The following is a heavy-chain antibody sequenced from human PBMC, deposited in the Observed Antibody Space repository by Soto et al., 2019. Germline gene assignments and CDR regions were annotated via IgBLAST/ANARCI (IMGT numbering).Heavy chain of an antibody. Sequence: ETLSLTCAVYGGSVNGYYWNWIRQPPGKGLEWIGEINHTGGTHYNPPLKSRVTMSVDTSKNQFSLRLSSVTAADTAIYYCATRITVFGLLIPPFDPWGQGTQVTVSS. V-gene: IGHV4-34*01. D-gene: IGHD3-3*01. J-gene: IGHJ5*02. CDR3: ATRITVFGLLIPPFDP. CDR2: INHTGGT. CDR1: GGSVNGYY.